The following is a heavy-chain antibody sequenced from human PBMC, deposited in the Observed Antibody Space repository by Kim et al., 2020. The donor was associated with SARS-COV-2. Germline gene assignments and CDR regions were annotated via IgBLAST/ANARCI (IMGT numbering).Heavy chain of an antibody. CDR1: GYTFTSYD. Sequence: ASVKVSCKASGYTFTSYDINWVRQATGQGLEWMGWMNPNSGNTGYAQKFQGRVTMTRNTSISTAYMELSSLRSEDTAVYYCARGRSVVVAALGWFDPWGQGTLVTVSS. D-gene: IGHD2-15*01. J-gene: IGHJ5*02. CDR3: ARGRSVVVAALGWFDP. V-gene: IGHV1-8*01. CDR2: MNPNSGNT.